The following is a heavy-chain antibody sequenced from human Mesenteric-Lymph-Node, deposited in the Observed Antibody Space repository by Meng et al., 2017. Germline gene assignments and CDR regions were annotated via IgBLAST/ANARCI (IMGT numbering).Heavy chain of an antibody. J-gene: IGHJ4*02. CDR1: GFTFSNAW. CDR3: VRELQLGY. Sequence: VQLGVSGGGLVKPGGSLRLSCAASGFTFSNAWMSWVRQAPGKGLEWVSSITTSSTSTYYADSVKGRFTISRDDAKNSLYLQMNSLRAEDTAVYYCVRELQLGYWGQGTLVTVSS. CDR2: ITTSSTST. D-gene: IGHD5-24*01. V-gene: IGHV3-21*01.